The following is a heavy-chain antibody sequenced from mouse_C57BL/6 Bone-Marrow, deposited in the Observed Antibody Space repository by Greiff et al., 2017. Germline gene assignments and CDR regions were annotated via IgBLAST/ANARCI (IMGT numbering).Heavy chain of an antibody. CDR1: GFNIKDDY. J-gene: IGHJ2*01. CDR2: IDPENGDT. Sequence: EVQLQQSGAELVRPGASVTLSCTASGFNIKDDYMHWVKQRPEQGLEWIGWIDPENGDTEYASKFQGKATITADTSSNPAYLQLSSLTSEDTAVYYCTLGNFDYWGQGTTLTVSS. V-gene: IGHV14-4*01. CDR3: TLGNFDY.